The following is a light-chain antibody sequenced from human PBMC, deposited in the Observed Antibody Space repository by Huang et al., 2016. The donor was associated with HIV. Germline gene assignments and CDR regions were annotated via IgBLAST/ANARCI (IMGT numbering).Light chain of an antibody. V-gene: IGKV1-5*03. CDR2: RAS. CDR1: QNINTW. J-gene: IGKJ2*01. Sequence: DIQMTQSPSPLSAAVGDRVTITCRASQNINTWLAWYQQNPGKAPDLLIYRASSLQVGVPSRFTGSGSGTEFTLTITSLQPDDLGTYYCQQYNTYLYTFGQGTKLEI. CDR3: QQYNTYLYT.